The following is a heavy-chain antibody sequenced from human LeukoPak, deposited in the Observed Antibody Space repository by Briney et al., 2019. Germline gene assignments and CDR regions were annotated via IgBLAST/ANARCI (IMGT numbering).Heavy chain of an antibody. V-gene: IGHV4-38-2*02. D-gene: IGHD5-18*01. CDR3: ARDRRVQLWLKVDY. CDR2: IYHSGST. CDR1: GYSISSGYY. Sequence: SETLSLTCTVSGYSISSGYYWGWIRQPPGKGLEWIGSIYHSGSTYYNPSLKSRVTISVDTSKNQFSLKLSSVTAADTAVYYCARDRRVQLWLKVDYWGQXTLVXVSS. J-gene: IGHJ4*02.